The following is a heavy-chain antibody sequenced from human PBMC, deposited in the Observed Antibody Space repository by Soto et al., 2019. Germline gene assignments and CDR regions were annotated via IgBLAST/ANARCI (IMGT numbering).Heavy chain of an antibody. CDR2: ISGTGGSS. D-gene: IGHD6-19*01. Sequence: VQLLESGGGLVQPGGSLRLSCAASGFTFSTYTMSWVRQAPGKGMECVSAISGTGGSSSYTDSVKGRFTISRDNCKNTLSLQMDSLRAEDTARYNCAKRAVAGRNWYFDLWGRGTLVTVSS. CDR3: AKRAVAGRNWYFDL. CDR1: GFTFSTYT. V-gene: IGHV3-23*01. J-gene: IGHJ2*01.